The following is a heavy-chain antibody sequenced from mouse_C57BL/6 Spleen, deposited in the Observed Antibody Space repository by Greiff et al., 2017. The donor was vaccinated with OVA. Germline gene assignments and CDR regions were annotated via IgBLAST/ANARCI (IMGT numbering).Heavy chain of an antibody. Sequence: EVKLMESGGGLVKPGASLKLSCAASGFTFSDYGMHWVRQAPEKGLEWVAYISSGSSTIYYAHTVKGRFTISRDNAKNTLFLQVTSLRSVDASMYYCARRGGYYAMDYWGQGTSVTVSS. CDR2: ISSGSSTI. D-gene: IGHD1-1*02. CDR1: GFTFSDYG. J-gene: IGHJ4*01. V-gene: IGHV5-17*01. CDR3: ARRGGYYAMDY.